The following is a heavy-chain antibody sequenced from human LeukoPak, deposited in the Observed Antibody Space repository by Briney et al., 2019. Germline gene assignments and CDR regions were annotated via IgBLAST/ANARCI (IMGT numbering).Heavy chain of an antibody. V-gene: IGHV1-69*13. D-gene: IGHD6-13*01. CDR1: GGTFSSYA. CDR2: IIPIFGTA. Sequence: ASVKVSCKASGGTFSSYAISWVRQAPGQGLEWMGGIIPIFGTANYAQKFQGRVTITADESTSTAYMELRSLRSDDTAVYYCARDTAAAGNFDYWGQGTLVTVSS. J-gene: IGHJ4*02. CDR3: ARDTAAAGNFDY.